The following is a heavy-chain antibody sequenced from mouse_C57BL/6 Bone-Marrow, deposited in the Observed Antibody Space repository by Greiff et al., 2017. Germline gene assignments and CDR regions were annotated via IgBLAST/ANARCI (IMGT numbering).Heavy chain of an antibody. J-gene: IGHJ1*03. CDR2: IYPGSGST. CDR3: ARPYYCNDRDGDV. V-gene: IGHV1-55*01. CDR1: GYTFTSYW. D-gene: IGHD2-9*01. Sequence: QVQLQQSGAELVKPGASVKMSCKASGYTFTSYWITWVKQRPGQGLEWIGDIYPGSGSTNYNEKFKGKATLTVDTSSSTAYMQLSSLTSEDSAVSDCARPYYCNDRDGDVWGTGTTVTVSS.